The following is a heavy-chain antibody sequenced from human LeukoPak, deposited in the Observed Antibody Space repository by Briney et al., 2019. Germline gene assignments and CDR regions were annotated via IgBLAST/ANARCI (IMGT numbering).Heavy chain of an antibody. D-gene: IGHD6-6*01. CDR2: INPNSGGT. J-gene: IGHJ2*01. V-gene: IGHV1-2*02. Sequence: ASVKVSCKASGYTFTGYYMHWVRQAPGQGLECMGWINPNSGGTNYAQKFQGRVTMTRDTSISTAYMELSRLRSDDTAVYYCARESATILSIAARNWYFDLWGRGTLITVSS. CDR3: ARESATILSIAARNWYFDL. CDR1: GYTFTGYY.